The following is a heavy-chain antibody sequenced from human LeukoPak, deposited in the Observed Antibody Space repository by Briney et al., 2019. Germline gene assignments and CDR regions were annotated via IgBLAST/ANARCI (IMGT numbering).Heavy chain of an antibody. Sequence: SETLSLTCTASGGSISSYYWSWIRQPPGKGLEWIGYIYYSGSTNYNPSLKSRVTISVDTSKNQFSLKLSSVTAADTAVYYCAREYSYSSSWYGGDAFDIWGQGTMVTVSS. CDR1: GGSISSYY. D-gene: IGHD6-13*01. CDR3: AREYSYSSSWYGGDAFDI. J-gene: IGHJ3*02. CDR2: IYYSGST. V-gene: IGHV4-59*01.